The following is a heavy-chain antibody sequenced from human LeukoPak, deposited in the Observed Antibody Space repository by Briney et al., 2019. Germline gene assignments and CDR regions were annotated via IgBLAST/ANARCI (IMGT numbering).Heavy chain of an antibody. J-gene: IGHJ5*02. CDR3: ARDRYYCSGGSCYSAGWFDP. V-gene: IGHV3-66*01. CDR2: IYSGGST. D-gene: IGHD2-15*01. Sequence: GGSLRLSCAASGFTVSSNYMSWVRQAPGKGLEWVSVIYSGGSTYYADSVKGRFTISRDNSKNTLYLQMNSLRAEDTAVYYCARDRYYCSGGSCYSAGWFDPWGQGTLVTVSS. CDR1: GFTVSSNY.